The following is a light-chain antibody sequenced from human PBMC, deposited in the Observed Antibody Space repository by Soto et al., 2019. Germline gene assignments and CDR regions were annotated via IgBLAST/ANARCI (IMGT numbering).Light chain of an antibody. Sequence: SYELTQPPSVSVAPGKTARITCGGNNIGSKSVHWYQQKPGQAPVLVIYYDSDRPSGILERFSGSNSGNTATLTISRVEAGDEADYYCQVWDSSSDHYVFGTGTKLTVL. CDR2: YDS. CDR3: QVWDSSSDHYV. V-gene: IGLV3-21*04. J-gene: IGLJ1*01. CDR1: NIGSKS.